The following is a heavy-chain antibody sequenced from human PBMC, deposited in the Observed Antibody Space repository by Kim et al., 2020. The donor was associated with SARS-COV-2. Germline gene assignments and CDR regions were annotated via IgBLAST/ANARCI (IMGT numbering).Heavy chain of an antibody. CDR2: GDP. J-gene: IGHJ4*02. V-gene: IGHV4-31*02. D-gene: IGHD3-10*01. CDR3: ARDRSGSFDY. Sequence: GDPSHNPSLKRRVTIAVEASRNQFSLTLSSVTAAGTAVYYCARDRSGSFDYWGQGTLVTVSS.